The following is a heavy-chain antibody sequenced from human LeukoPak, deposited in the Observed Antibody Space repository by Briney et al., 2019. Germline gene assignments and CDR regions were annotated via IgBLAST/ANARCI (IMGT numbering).Heavy chain of an antibody. CDR3: ARGRTQMAAVLGH. V-gene: IGHV1-8*01. D-gene: IGHD5-24*01. Sequence: ASVKVSCKASGYNVIAFDIHWVRQATGQGLEWMGWMNPHSGKTAYAQKFQGRATMTRDISINTAYMELSGLRSEDTAVYYCARGRTQMAAVLGHWGQGSLVTVSS. J-gene: IGHJ5*02. CDR2: MNPHSGKT. CDR1: GYNVIAFD.